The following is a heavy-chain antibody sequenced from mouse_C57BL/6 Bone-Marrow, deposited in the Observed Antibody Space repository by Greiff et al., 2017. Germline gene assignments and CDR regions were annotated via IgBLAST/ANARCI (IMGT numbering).Heavy chain of an antibody. CDR3: ARWGITTVVASYYYAMDY. D-gene: IGHD1-1*01. CDR2: INPGSGGT. V-gene: IGHV1-54*01. J-gene: IGHJ4*01. CDR1: GYAFTNYL. Sequence: VHLVESGAELVRPGTSVKVSCKASGYAFTNYLIEWVKQRPGQGLEWIGVINPGSGGTNYNEKFKGKATLTADKSSSTAYMQLSSLTSEDSAVYFCARWGITTVVASYYYAMDYWGQGTSVTVSS.